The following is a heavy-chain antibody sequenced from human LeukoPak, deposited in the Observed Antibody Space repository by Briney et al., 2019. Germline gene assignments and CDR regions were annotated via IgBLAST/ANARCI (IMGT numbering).Heavy chain of an antibody. D-gene: IGHD6-19*01. V-gene: IGHV4-39*07. Sequence: SETLSLTCTVSGGSISSSSYYWGWIRQPPGKGLEWIGSIYYSGSTYYNPSLKSRVTISVDTSKNQFSLKLSSVTAADTAVYYCARGLLGSGWYLGWFDPWGQGTLVTVSS. CDR2: IYYSGST. J-gene: IGHJ5*02. CDR3: ARGLLGSGWYLGWFDP. CDR1: GGSISSSSYY.